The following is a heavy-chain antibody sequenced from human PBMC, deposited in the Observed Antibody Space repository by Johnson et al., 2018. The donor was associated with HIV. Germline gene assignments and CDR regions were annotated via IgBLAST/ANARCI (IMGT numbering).Heavy chain of an antibody. CDR3: ARGGSSGWSGFLAFDI. Sequence: VQLVESGGGLVQPGGSLRLSCAASGFSFSDYDMHWVRQLTGKSLEWVSAIGTAGDTFYPGSVKGRFTISRENPKNSLYLQMNSLRAGDPAIYYCARGGSSGWSGFLAFDIWGQGTMVTVSS. D-gene: IGHD6-19*01. J-gene: IGHJ3*02. CDR1: GFSFSDYD. CDR2: IGTAGDT. V-gene: IGHV3-13*01.